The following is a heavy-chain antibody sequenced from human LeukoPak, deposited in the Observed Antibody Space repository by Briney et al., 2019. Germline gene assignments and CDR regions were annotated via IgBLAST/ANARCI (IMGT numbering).Heavy chain of an antibody. J-gene: IGHJ4*02. V-gene: IGHV4-39*01. D-gene: IGHD5-12*01. CDR3: ASISGYGLKVDY. CDR2: IYSSGST. Sequence: PSETLSLTCTVSGGSLSSSRFYWGWIRQPPGKGLEWIGSIYSSGSTHYNPSLKSRLAISVDTSKKQFSLKLSSVTAADTAVYYCASISGYGLKVDYWGQGTLVTVSS. CDR1: GGSLSSSRFY.